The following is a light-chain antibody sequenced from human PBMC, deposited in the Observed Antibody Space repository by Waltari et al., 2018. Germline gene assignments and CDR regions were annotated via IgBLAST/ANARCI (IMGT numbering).Light chain of an antibody. J-gene: IGKJ1*01. CDR3: EQYYSFPRT. CDR1: QSISTS. CDR2: VAS. V-gene: IGKV1-39*01. Sequence: IQMTQSPSSLSASVGDRVTITCRASQSISTSLNWYQQIPGKAPKLLIYVASTLQSGVPSRFSGSGSGTHFTLTINNVQSEDFATYHCEQYYSFPRTFGQGTKVEV.